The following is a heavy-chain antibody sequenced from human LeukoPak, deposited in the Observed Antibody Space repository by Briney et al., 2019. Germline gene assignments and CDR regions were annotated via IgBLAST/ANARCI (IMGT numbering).Heavy chain of an antibody. D-gene: IGHD5-24*01. CDR2: ISYDGSNK. J-gene: IGHJ4*02. CDR1: GFTFSSYA. CDR3: AREKMATGNY. Sequence: PGRSLRLSCAASGFTFSSYAMHWVHQAPGKGLEWVAVISYDGSNKYYADSVKGRFTISRDNSKNTLYLQMNSLRAEDTAVYYCAREKMATGNYWGQGTLVTVSS. V-gene: IGHV3-30-3*01.